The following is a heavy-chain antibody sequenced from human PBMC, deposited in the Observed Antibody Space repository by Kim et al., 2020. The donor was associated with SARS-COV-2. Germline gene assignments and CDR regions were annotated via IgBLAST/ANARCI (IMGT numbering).Heavy chain of an antibody. Sequence: GGSLRLSCAASGFTFSSYAMHWVRQAPGKGLEWVAVISYDGSNKYYADSVKSRFTISRDNSKNTLYLQMNSLRAEDTAVYYCARSGADDYVWGSYRLSFDYWSQGTLVTVSS. D-gene: IGHD3-16*02. CDR1: GFTFSSYA. V-gene: IGHV3-30-3*01. J-gene: IGHJ4*02. CDR3: ARSGADDYVWGSYRLSFDY. CDR2: ISYDGSNK.